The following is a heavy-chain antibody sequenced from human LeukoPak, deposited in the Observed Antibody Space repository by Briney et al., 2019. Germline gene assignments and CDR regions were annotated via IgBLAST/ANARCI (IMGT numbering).Heavy chain of an antibody. CDR2: ISDSGDST. D-gene: IGHD1-26*01. J-gene: IGHJ4*02. CDR1: GFTFKNYA. Sequence: GGSLRLSCAASGFTFKNYAMSWVRQAPGKGLEWVSGISDSGDSTYYADSVKGRFTISSDSSTSMLLLLMNSLRGEDTAMYYCAKATRPLGAFDFWGQGTLVTVSS. CDR3: AKATRPLGAFDF. V-gene: IGHV3-23*01.